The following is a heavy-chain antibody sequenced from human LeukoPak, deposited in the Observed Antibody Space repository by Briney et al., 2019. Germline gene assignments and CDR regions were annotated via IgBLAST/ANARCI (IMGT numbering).Heavy chain of an antibody. J-gene: IGHJ4*02. D-gene: IGHD3-10*01. V-gene: IGHV3-11*01. CDR1: GFTFSDYY. CDR3: ARDPPLITMVRGTYHIDY. Sequence: GGSLRLSCAASGFTFSDYYMSWIRQAPGKGLEWVSYISSSGSTIYYADSVKGRFTISRDNAKNSLYLQMNSLRAEDTAVYYCARDPPLITMVRGTYHIDYWGQGTLVTVSS. CDR2: ISSSGSTI.